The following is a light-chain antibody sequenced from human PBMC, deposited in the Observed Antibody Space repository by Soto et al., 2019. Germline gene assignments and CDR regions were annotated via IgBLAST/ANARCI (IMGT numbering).Light chain of an antibody. Sequence: EIVLTQFPDTLSLSPGESATLSCRASQSVSSSYLAWYQQKPGQAPRVLIYGASSRASGIPDRFSGSGSGTDFTLTISRLEPEDFAVYYCQQCGSSPLTFGGGTRVEIK. CDR3: QQCGSSPLT. V-gene: IGKV3-20*01. CDR1: QSVSSSY. CDR2: GAS. J-gene: IGKJ4*01.